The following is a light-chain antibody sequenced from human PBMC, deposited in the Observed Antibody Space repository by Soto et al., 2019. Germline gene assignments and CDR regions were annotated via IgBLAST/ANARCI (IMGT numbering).Light chain of an antibody. CDR2: LNT. V-gene: IGLV1-44*01. CDR1: SSNIGRNP. Sequence: VLTQPPSASGTPGQRVTISCSGGSSNIGRNPVSWYQKFPGTAPKLLISLNTQRPSGVPDRFSGSKSGTSASLAISGLRSEDEADYYCAAWDDNVYVFGTGTKLTVL. J-gene: IGLJ1*01. CDR3: AAWDDNVYV.